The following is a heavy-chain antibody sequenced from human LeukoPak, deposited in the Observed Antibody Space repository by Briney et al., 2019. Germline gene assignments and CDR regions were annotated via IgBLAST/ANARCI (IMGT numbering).Heavy chain of an antibody. CDR1: GYTLTELS. Sequence: GVSVKVSCKVSGYTLTELSMHWVRQAPGKGLEWMGGFDPEDGETIYAQKFQGRVTMTEDTSTDTAYMELSSLRSEDTAVYYCATVQILEWFVFDYWGQGTLVTVSS. D-gene: IGHD3-3*01. J-gene: IGHJ4*02. CDR3: ATVQILEWFVFDY. V-gene: IGHV1-24*01. CDR2: FDPEDGET.